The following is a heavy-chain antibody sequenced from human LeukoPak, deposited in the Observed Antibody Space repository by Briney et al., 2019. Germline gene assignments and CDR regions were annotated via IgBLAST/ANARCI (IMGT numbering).Heavy chain of an antibody. J-gene: IGHJ4*02. D-gene: IGHD2/OR15-2a*01. CDR2: IYQSGTT. CDR3: AREELGGARGIDY. Sequence: SGTLSLTCAVSGASIISSNWWTWVRQSPEKGLEWIGEIYQSGTTNYNPSLKSRVTISVDKSKNQFSLKLNSVTAADTAVYYCAREELGGARGIDYWGQGTLVTVSS. CDR1: GASIISSNW. V-gene: IGHV4-4*02.